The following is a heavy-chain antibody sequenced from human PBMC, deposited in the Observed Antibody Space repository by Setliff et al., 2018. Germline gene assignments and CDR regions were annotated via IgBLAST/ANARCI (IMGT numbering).Heavy chain of an antibody. V-gene: IGHV1-3*01. D-gene: IGHD3-3*01. J-gene: IGHJ3*02. CDR2: INAGNGNT. CDR3: AISTIFGVVSPTPDAFDI. CDR1: GYIFTYYA. Sequence: ASVKVSCKASGYIFTYYAIHWVRQAPGQRLEWMGWINAGNGNTKYSQKFQGRVTITRDTSASTAYMELSSLRSEDTAVYYCAISTIFGVVSPTPDAFDIWGQGTMVTVSS.